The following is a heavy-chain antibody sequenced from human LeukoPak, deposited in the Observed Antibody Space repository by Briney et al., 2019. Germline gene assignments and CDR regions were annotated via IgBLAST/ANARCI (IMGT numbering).Heavy chain of an antibody. J-gene: IGHJ6*03. D-gene: IGHD3-3*01. CDR1: GYTFTSYD. CDR3: ARALSLWSGYYGPYYYMDV. Sequence: ASVKVSCKASGYTFTSYDINWVRQAIGQGLEWMGWMNPNSGNTGYAQKFQGRVTITRNTSISTAYMELSSLRSEDTAVYYCARALSLWSGYYGPYYYMDVWGKGTTVTVSS. CDR2: MNPNSGNT. V-gene: IGHV1-8*03.